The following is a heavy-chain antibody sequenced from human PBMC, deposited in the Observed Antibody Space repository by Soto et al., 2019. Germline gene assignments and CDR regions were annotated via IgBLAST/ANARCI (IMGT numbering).Heavy chain of an antibody. V-gene: IGHV1-69*06. J-gene: IGHJ4*02. CDR3: ARAGVVVPFNY. CDR1: GGTFSSYA. Sequence: ASVKVSCKASGGTFSSYAISWLRQSPGQGLEWMGGIIPIFGTANYAQKFQGRVTITADKSTSTAYMELSSLRSEDTAVYYCARAGVVVPFNYWGQGTLVTVSS. D-gene: IGHD3-22*01. CDR2: IIPIFGTA.